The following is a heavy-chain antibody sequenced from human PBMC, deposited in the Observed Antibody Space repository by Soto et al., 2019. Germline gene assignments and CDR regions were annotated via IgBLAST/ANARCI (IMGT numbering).Heavy chain of an antibody. CDR3: ARSFGWYAIDH. J-gene: IGHJ4*02. CDR1: SASIITEQR. Sequence: QMQLQESSPGLVKPSETLSLTCAVSSASIITEQRWTWVRQPPGKGLEWIGEIHHSGSTNNNPSLRSRVTMSVDKSKNQFSLNLNSLTAADMALYYCARSFGWYAIDHWGQGTLVIVSS. D-gene: IGHD6-19*01. CDR2: IHHSGST. V-gene: IGHV4-4*02.